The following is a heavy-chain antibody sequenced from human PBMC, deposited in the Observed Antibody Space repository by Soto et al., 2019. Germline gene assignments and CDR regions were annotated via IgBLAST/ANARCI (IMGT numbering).Heavy chain of an antibody. V-gene: IGHV5-51*01. J-gene: IGHJ4*02. D-gene: IGHD3-16*01. CDR3: AREGGVVAPYYFDY. CDR2: IFPGDSDA. CDR1: VYRFSSYW. Sequence: PGASLKSSCKGSVYRFSSYWMGWERQVPGKGLEWMGIIFPGDSDARYSPSFQGQVTISVDRSIATAYLQWSTLKASDTAMYYCAREGGVVAPYYFDYWGQGTLVTVSS.